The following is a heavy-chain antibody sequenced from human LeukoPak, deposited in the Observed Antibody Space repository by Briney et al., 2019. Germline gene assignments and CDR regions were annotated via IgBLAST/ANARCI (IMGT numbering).Heavy chain of an antibody. CDR1: GYTFSSYG. D-gene: IGHD2-2*01. CDR2: ISYDGSNK. CDR3: AKNSDCSSTSCYSYYYGMDV. J-gene: IGHJ6*02. V-gene: IGHV3-30*18. Sequence: PGRSLRLSCAASGYTFSSYGMHWVRQAPGEGLEWVAVISYDGSNKYYADSVKGRFTISRDNSKNTLYLQMNSLRAEDTAVYYGAKNSDCSSTSCYSYYYGMDVWGQGTTVTVSS.